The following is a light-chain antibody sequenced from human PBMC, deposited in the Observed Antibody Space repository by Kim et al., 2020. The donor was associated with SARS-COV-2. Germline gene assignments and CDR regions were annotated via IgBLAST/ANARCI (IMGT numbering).Light chain of an antibody. J-gene: IGKJ4*01. CDR3: QQYNSYRT. V-gene: IGKV1-5*03. CDR2: KAS. CDR1: SISSW. Sequence: SISSWLAWYQQKPGKAPKLLIYKASSLESGVPSRFSGSGSGTEFTLTISSLQPDDFATYYCQQYNSYRTFGGGTKVDIK.